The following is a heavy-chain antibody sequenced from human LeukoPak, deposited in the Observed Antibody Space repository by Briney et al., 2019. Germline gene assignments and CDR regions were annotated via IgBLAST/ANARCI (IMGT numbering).Heavy chain of an antibody. J-gene: IGHJ6*02. V-gene: IGHV4-39*07. D-gene: IGHD3-10*01. Sequence: SETLSLTCTVSGGSISSSSYYWGWIRQPPGKGLEWIGSIYYSGSTNYNPSLKSRVTISVDTSKNQFSLKLSSVTAADTAVYYCARYYGSGKAYGMDVWGQGTTVTVSS. CDR2: IYYSGST. CDR1: GGSISSSSYY. CDR3: ARYYGSGKAYGMDV.